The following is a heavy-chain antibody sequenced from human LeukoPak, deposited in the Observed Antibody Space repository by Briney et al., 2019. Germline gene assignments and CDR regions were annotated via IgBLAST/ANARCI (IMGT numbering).Heavy chain of an antibody. D-gene: IGHD3-10*02. CDR1: GFTFSSYS. Sequence: GGSLRLSCAASGFTFSSYSMNWVRQAPGKGLEWVSSISSSSSYIYYADAVKGRFTISRDNAKNSLYLQMNSLRAEDTAVYYCAELGITMIGGVWGKGATVTISS. V-gene: IGHV3-21*01. CDR3: AELGITMIGGV. J-gene: IGHJ6*01. CDR2: ISSSSSYI.